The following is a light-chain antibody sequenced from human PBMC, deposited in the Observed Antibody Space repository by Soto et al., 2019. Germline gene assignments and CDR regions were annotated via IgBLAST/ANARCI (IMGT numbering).Light chain of an antibody. V-gene: IGKV1-39*01. Sequence: DIKMTQSPSSLSASVGDKVTITCRSSQSIGRYLNWYQQKPGKDPEFLIYGKSNLRSGVPSRFSGSGSGTDFTLTISSLQVEDFATYYCQQSYNTPLTFGGGTKVEIK. CDR1: QSIGRY. CDR2: GKS. J-gene: IGKJ4*01. CDR3: QQSYNTPLT.